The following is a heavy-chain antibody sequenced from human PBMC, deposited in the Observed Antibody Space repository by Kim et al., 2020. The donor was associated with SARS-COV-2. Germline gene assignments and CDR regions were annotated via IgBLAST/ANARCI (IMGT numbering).Heavy chain of an antibody. CDR3: ASVYSNYPGFYYYYYGMDV. D-gene: IGHD4-4*01. J-gene: IGHJ6*02. V-gene: IGHV5-10-1*01. CDR1: GYSFTSYW. Sequence: GASLKISCKGSGYSFTSYWISWVRQMPGKGLEWMGRIDPSDSYTNYSPSFQGHVTISADKSISTAYLQWSSLKASDTAMYYCASVYSNYPGFYYYYYGMDVWGQGTTVTVSS. CDR2: IDPSDSYT.